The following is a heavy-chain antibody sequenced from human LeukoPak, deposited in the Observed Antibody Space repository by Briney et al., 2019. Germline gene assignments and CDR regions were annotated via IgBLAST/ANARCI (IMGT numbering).Heavy chain of an antibody. CDR1: GFMFSSYW. Sequence: GGSLRLSCAASGFMFSSYWMSWVRQAPGKGLEWVANIKQDGSEKYYVDSVKGRFTISRDNAKNSLYLQMNSLRAEDTAVYYCARVFAYYDSSGYYTLFDYWGQGTLVTVSS. J-gene: IGHJ4*02. D-gene: IGHD3-22*01. CDR3: ARVFAYYDSSGYYTLFDY. CDR2: IKQDGSEK. V-gene: IGHV3-7*01.